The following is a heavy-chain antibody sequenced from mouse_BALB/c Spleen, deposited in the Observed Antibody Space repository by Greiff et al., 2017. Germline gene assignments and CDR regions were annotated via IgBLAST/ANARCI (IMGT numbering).Heavy chain of an antibody. D-gene: IGHD1-2*01. CDR3: VGVQRLRGAGRAMDY. CDR1: GFSLTSYD. CDR2: IWTGGGT. Sequence: QVQLQQSGPGLVAPSQSLSITCTVSGFSLTSYDISWIRQPPGKGLEWLGVIWTGGGTNYNSAFMSRLSISKDNSKSQVFLNMNSLQTDDTAIYYCVGVQRLRGAGRAMDYWGQGTSVTVSS. V-gene: IGHV2-9-2*01. J-gene: IGHJ4*01.